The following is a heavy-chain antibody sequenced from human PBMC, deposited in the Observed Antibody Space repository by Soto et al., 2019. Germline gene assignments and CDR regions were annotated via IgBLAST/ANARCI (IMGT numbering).Heavy chain of an antibody. Sequence: QVQLVESGGGVVQPGRSLRLSCATSGFTFRSYGMHWVRQAPGKGLEWLAVISNDGSKKFFADSMKGRLTLSRDNARNTVYLQINSLRAEDTAVYFCGKDTLDCSGGDCPLYYYYGMDVWGQGTTVAVSS. D-gene: IGHD2-21*02. CDR3: GKDTLDCSGGDCPLYYYYGMDV. CDR1: GFTFRSYG. J-gene: IGHJ6*02. V-gene: IGHV3-30*18. CDR2: ISNDGSKK.